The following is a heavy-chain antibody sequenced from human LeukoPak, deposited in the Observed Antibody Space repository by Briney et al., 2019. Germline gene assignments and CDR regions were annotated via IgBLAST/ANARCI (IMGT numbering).Heavy chain of an antibody. CDR2: ITNSGNSK. V-gene: IGHV3-48*01. CDR1: EFTFSSYS. CDR3: ARTRSSGCLTFDY. J-gene: IGHJ4*02. Sequence: PGGSLRLSCAASEFTFSSYSMNWVRQAPGKGLEWVSYITNSGNSKSYADSVKGRFTISRDNTKNSPYLQMNGLRAEDTAVYYCARTRSSGCLTFDYWGQGILVTVSS. D-gene: IGHD3-22*01.